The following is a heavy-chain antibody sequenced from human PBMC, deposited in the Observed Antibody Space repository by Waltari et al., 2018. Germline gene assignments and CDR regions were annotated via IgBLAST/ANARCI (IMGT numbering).Heavy chain of an antibody. J-gene: IGHJ6*02. CDR3: ARAGYYDILTGPPPSYYYYGMDV. Sequence: QLQLQESGPGLVKPSETLSLTCTVSGGSISSSSYYWGWIRQPPGKGLEWIGSIYYSGSTYYNPALKSRVTISVDTSKNEFSLKLSAVTAADTAVYYWARAGYYDILTGPPPSYYYYGMDVWGQGTTVTVSS. V-gene: IGHV4-39*07. D-gene: IGHD3-9*01. CDR1: GGSISSSSYY. CDR2: IYYSGST.